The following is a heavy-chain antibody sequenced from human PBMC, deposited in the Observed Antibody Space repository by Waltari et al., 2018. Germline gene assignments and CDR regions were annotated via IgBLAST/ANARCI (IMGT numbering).Heavy chain of an antibody. V-gene: IGHV1-69*05. J-gene: IGHJ3*02. D-gene: IGHD6-19*01. Sequence: QVQLLQSGAEVKKPGSSVRVSCKASGGTLSSYAIRWVRQDPGQGREWMGGISGTFSAPNYARKCQVRITITTDESTRTDYMEWSSLRSDDTAVYVCATSSSGWYQDASDIWGHGTLVTVS. CDR3: ATSSSGWYQDASDI. CDR2: ISGTFSAP. CDR1: GGTLSSYA.